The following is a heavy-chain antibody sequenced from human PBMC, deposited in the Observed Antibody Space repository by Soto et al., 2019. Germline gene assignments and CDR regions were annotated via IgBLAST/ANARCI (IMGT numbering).Heavy chain of an antibody. D-gene: IGHD6-13*01. CDR2: INHSGST. Sequence: QVQLQQWGAGLLKPSETLSLTCAVYGGSFSGYYWSWIRQPPGKGLEWIGEINHSGSTNYNPSLKSRVTISVDTSKNQLSLKRTSVTAADTAVYYCANRLSLESSSWFHNWFDPWGQGTLVTVSS. CDR3: ANRLSLESSSWFHNWFDP. J-gene: IGHJ5*02. CDR1: GGSFSGYY. V-gene: IGHV4-34*01.